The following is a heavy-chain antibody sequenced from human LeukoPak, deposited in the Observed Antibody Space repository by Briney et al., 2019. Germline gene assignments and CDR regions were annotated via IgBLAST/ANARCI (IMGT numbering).Heavy chain of an antibody. Sequence: SETLSLTCSVSGSSIGCHYWTWIRQPPGKGLEWIGYTHFSGSSNYNPSLKSRATTSLDRAKNQISLTLTSVTAADTAVYFCARAKAAGSYDFWGQGTLVTVSS. CDR1: GSSIGCHY. V-gene: IGHV4-59*11. J-gene: IGHJ4*02. CDR3: ARAKAAGSYDF. CDR2: THFSGSS. D-gene: IGHD6-13*01.